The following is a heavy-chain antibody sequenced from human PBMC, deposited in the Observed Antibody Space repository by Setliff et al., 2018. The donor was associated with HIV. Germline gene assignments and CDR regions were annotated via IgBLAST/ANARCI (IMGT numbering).Heavy chain of an antibody. V-gene: IGHV1-18*01. Sequence: ASVKVSCKASGYTFTNHGFSWVRQAPGQGLEWMGWISANNGATRYAQNFQERVTLTTDTSTSTAYMELRSLTYDDTAMYFCARRIAYGTDYEYHYYMDVWATGTTVTVSS. CDR2: ISANNGAT. J-gene: IGHJ6*03. D-gene: IGHD3-16*01. CDR1: GYTFTNHG. CDR3: ARRIAYGTDYEYHYYMDV.